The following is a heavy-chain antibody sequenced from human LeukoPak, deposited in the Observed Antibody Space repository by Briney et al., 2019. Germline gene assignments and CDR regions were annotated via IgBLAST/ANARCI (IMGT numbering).Heavy chain of an antibody. D-gene: IGHD3/OR15-3a*01. Sequence: PGGSLRLSCAASGFTFDDYAMHWVRQAPGKGLEWVSGISWNSGSIGYADSVKGRFTISRDNAKNSLYLQMNSLRAEDMALYYCAKDEALRTGVPLGAFDIWGQGTMVTVSS. J-gene: IGHJ3*02. CDR3: AKDEALRTGVPLGAFDI. CDR2: ISWNSGSI. V-gene: IGHV3-9*03. CDR1: GFTFDDYA.